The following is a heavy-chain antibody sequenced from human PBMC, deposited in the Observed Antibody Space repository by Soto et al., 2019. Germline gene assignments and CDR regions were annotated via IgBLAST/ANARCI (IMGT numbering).Heavy chain of an antibody. V-gene: IGHV3-30-3*01. CDR1: GFSFSIFA. CDR2: ISFEGNDN. J-gene: IGHJ4*02. Sequence: GGSLRLSCAASGFSFSIFAMHWVRQAPGKGLEWVAVISFEGNDNYYADSVKGRFTISSEENENTPYLQMNSLRPEDTAVYYCARDRYLDSYAFDSWGQGTLVTVSS. D-gene: IGHD3-9*01. CDR3: ARDRYLDSYAFDS.